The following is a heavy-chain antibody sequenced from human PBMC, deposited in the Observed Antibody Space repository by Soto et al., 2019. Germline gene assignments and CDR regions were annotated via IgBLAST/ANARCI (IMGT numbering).Heavy chain of an antibody. CDR2: ISPNGDMT. CDR3: VKLTDY. Sequence: PGGSLRLSCSASGFSFRTYDVHWVRQAPGKGLEFIAGISPNGDMTFYADSVKGRTTISRDNSKNTLFLQMSSLSPDDTAVYYCVKLTDYWGRGTLVTVSS. CDR1: GFSFRTYD. V-gene: IGHV3-64D*06. D-gene: IGHD3-9*01. J-gene: IGHJ4*02.